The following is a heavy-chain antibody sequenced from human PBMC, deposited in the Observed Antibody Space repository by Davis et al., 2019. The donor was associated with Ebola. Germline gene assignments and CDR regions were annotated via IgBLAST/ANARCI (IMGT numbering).Heavy chain of an antibody. Sequence: MPSETLSLTCAVSGGSISSGGYSWSWIRQPPGKGLEWIGYIYHSGSTYYNPSLKSRVTISVDKSKNQFSLKLSSVTAADTAVYYCARGLGDMDVWGQGTTVTVSS. CDR2: IYHSGST. CDR1: GGSISSGGYS. D-gene: IGHD3-10*01. J-gene: IGHJ6*02. V-gene: IGHV4-30-2*02. CDR3: ARGLGDMDV.